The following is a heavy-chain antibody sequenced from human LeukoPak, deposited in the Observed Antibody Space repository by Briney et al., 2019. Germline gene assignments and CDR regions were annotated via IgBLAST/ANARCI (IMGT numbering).Heavy chain of an antibody. D-gene: IGHD2-8*01. CDR3: ARNGRGYSSDY. CDR2: IYYGGSS. CDR1: GGSISTYY. J-gene: IGHJ4*02. V-gene: IGHV4-59*01. Sequence: PSEPLSLTCAVYGGSISTYYWSWIRQAPWKGLEWIGYIYYGGSSNPNPSLKSRVTMSLDTSKNQFSLKLSSVTAADTAVYYCARNGRGYSSDYWGQGTLVTVSS.